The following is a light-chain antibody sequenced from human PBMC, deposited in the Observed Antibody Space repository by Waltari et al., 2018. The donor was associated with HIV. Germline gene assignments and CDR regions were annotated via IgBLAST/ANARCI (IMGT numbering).Light chain of an antibody. CDR2: RND. J-gene: IGLJ6*01. V-gene: IGLV1-47*01. CDR3: ASWDDALSSWL. Sequence: QSGLRQPPSTSRPPGQRLVISGSGSSSNVGTNYVSWFQQLPGAAPRLLIYRNDRRPSGFPDRFTAAKSGTSASLVISGLRSDDEADYFCASWDDALSSWLFGGGTKLTVL. CDR1: SSNVGTNY.